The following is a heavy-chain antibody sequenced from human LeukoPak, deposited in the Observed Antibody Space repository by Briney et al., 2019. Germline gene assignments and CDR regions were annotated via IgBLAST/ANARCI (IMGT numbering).Heavy chain of an antibody. D-gene: IGHD1-26*01. CDR3: ARGGLLSRY. V-gene: IGHV3-74*01. CDR2: INTDGSYT. Sequence: PGGSLRLSCAASGFTFSSYWMHWVRQAPGKGLVWVSHINTDGSYTRYADSVKGRFTIARDNAKSTLYLQMNSLRAEGTAVYYCARGGLLSRYWGQGTLVTVSS. J-gene: IGHJ4*02. CDR1: GFTFSSYW.